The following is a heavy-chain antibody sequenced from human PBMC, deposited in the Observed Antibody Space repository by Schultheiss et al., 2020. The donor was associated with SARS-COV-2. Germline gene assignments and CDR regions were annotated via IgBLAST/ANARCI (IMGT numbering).Heavy chain of an antibody. V-gene: IGHV1-3*01. Sequence: ASVKVSCKASGYTFTSYAMHWVRQAPGQRLEWMGWINAGNGNTKYSQKFQGRVTITRDTSASTAYMELSRLRSDDTAVYYCARVLSSSWHFDYWGQGTLVTVSS. CDR1: GYTFTSYA. J-gene: IGHJ4*02. D-gene: IGHD6-13*01. CDR3: ARVLSSSWHFDY. CDR2: INAGNGNT.